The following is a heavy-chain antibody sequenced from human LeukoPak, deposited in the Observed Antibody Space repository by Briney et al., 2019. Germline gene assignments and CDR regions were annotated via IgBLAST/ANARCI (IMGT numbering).Heavy chain of an antibody. CDR2: IIPIFGTA. CDR3: TREVAGRLYVDY. V-gene: IGHV1-69*13. Sequence: ASVKVSCKASGGTFSSYAVSWVRQAPGQGLEWMGGIIPIFGTANYAQKFQGRVTITADESTSTAYMELSSLRSEDTAVYYCTREVAGRLYVDYWGQGTLVTVSS. J-gene: IGHJ4*02. CDR1: GGTFSSYA. D-gene: IGHD6-19*01.